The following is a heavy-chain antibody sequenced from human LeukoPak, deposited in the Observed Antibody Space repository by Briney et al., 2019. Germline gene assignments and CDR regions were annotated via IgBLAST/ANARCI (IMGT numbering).Heavy chain of an antibody. J-gene: IGHJ5*02. CDR3: AREALPSATIFGMVRDNWFDP. CDR1: GFTFNDYY. CDR2: INIGGTNT. V-gene: IGHV3-11*06. D-gene: IGHD3-3*01. Sequence: GGSLRLSCAASGFTFNDYYMSWIRQAPGKGLEWLSYINIGGTNTHYADSVKGRFTISRDNARNSLYLQMHSLRAEDTAVYYCAREALPSATIFGMVRDNWFDPWGQGTLVSVSS.